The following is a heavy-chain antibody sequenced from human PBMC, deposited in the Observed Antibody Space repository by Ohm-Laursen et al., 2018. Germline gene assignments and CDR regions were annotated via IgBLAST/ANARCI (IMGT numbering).Heavy chain of an antibody. V-gene: IGHV3-23*01. CDR1: GFNFSSYA. CDR3: AKEGYDILTGYYYGMDV. Sequence: SLRLFCTASGFNFSSYAMSWVRQAPGKGLEWVSAISGSGGSTYYADPVKGRFTISRDNSKNTLYLQMNSLRAEDTAVYYCAKEGYDILTGYYYGMDVWGQGTTVTVSS. D-gene: IGHD3-9*01. CDR2: ISGSGGST. J-gene: IGHJ6*02.